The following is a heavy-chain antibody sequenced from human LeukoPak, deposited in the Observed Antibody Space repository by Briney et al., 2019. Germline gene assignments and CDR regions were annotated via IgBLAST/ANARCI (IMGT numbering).Heavy chain of an antibody. Sequence: SETLSLTCIVSGGSISSGGHYWSWIRQPPGKGLEWIGYISYSGNTFYNPSLKSRVTISEDRSKNQLSLNLTSVTAADTAVYYCARASGSYRRVDPWGQGTLVTVSS. V-gene: IGHV4-30-2*01. CDR3: ARASGSYRRVDP. J-gene: IGHJ5*02. CDR1: GGSISSGGHY. CDR2: ISYSGNT. D-gene: IGHD1-26*01.